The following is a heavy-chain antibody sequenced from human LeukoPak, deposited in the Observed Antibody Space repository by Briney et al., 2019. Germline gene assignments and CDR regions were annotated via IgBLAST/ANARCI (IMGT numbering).Heavy chain of an antibody. D-gene: IGHD5-18*01. CDR2: ISGSGGST. CDR3: AKDLTWIQLWLPFDY. V-gene: IGHV3-23*01. CDR1: GFTFSSNA. J-gene: IGHJ4*02. Sequence: GGSLRLSCAASGFTFSSNAMSWVRQAPGKGLEWVSAISGSGGSTYYADSVKGRFTISRDNSKNTLYLQMNSLRAEDTAVYYCAKDLTWIQLWLPFDYWGQGTLVTVSS.